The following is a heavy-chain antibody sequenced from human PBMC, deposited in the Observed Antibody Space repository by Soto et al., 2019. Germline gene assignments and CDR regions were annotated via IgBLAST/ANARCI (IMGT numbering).Heavy chain of an antibody. CDR2: IYYSGST. D-gene: IGHD5-18*01. Sequence: SETLALTFTVSGGSISSGYYYWSWIRQPPGKDLEWIGYIYYSGSTYYNPSLKSRVTISVDTSKNQFSLKLSSVTAADTAVYYCARSGYSYGPNPPLYWGQGTLVTVSS. J-gene: IGHJ4*02. V-gene: IGHV4-30-4*01. CDR1: GGSISSGYYY. CDR3: ARSGYSYGPNPPLY.